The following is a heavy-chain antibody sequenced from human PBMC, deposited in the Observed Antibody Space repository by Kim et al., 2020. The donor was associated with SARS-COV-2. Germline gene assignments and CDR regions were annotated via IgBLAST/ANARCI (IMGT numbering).Heavy chain of an antibody. CDR3: ARRAALGSQGWFDP. J-gene: IGHJ5*02. Sequence: SPSFQGQVTISADKSISTAYLQWSSLKASDTAMYYCARRAALGSQGWFDPWGQGTLVTVSS. V-gene: IGHV5-51*01. D-gene: IGHD6-6*01.